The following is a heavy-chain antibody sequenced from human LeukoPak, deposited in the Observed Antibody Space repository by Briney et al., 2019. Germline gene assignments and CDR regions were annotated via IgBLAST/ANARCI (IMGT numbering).Heavy chain of an antibody. J-gene: IGHJ4*02. Sequence: GGSLRLSCTASGFTFSGHWIHWVRQAPGMGLVWVSRINEHGTDSMYAESVKGRFTISRDNAKNTVYLQMNSLRAEDTAVYYCAKARGNAAAGGPFDYWGQGTLVTVSS. D-gene: IGHD1-26*01. CDR2: INEHGTDS. V-gene: IGHV3-74*03. CDR3: AKARGNAAAGGPFDY. CDR1: GFTFSGHW.